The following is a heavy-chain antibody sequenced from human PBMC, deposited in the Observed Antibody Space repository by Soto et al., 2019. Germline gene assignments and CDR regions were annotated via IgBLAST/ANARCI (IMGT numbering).Heavy chain of an antibody. CDR2: LNSDGLIT. J-gene: IGHJ5*02. CDR1: GFIFSSCW. Sequence: GGSLRLSGAASGFIFSSCWMHWVRQAPWKGPVWVSRLNSDGLITDYADSVKGRFTVSRDNAKNTLYLQMDSLRAEDTAMYYCARGDCSTTSYYQGDWLDPLGQRTLLTVSS. V-gene: IGHV3-74*01. CDR3: ARGDCSTTSYYQGDWLDP. D-gene: IGHD2-2*01.